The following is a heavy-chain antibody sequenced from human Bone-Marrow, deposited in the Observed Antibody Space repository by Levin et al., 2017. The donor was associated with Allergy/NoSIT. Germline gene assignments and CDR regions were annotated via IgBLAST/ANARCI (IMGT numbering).Heavy chain of an antibody. J-gene: IGHJ4*02. Sequence: GGSLRLSCAASGFTFSSYAMSWVRQAPGKGLEWVSAISGSGGSTYYADSVKGRFTISRDNSKNTLYLQMNSLRAEDTAVYYCAKEPQDHCSSTSCYTAWWLRTSNSWGQGTLVTVSS. CDR1: GFTFSSYA. D-gene: IGHD2-2*02. CDR3: AKEPQDHCSSTSCYTAWWLRTSNS. CDR2: ISGSGGST. V-gene: IGHV3-23*01.